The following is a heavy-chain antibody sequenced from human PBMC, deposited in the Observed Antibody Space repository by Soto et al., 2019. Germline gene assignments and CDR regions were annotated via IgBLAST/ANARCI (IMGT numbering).Heavy chain of an antibody. CDR3: ARGNALDV. V-gene: IGHV6-1*01. CDR2: TYYRSKWFH. Sequence: QGQLQQSGPGLVKPSQTLSLTCAISGDSVSSDITSWNWIRQSPSRGLEWLARTYYRSKWFHDYAVSVKSRITINPDTSKNQLSLELNSMTPEDTAVYYCARGNALDVWGQGTVVTVSS. J-gene: IGHJ3*01. D-gene: IGHD3-10*01. CDR1: GDSVSSDITS.